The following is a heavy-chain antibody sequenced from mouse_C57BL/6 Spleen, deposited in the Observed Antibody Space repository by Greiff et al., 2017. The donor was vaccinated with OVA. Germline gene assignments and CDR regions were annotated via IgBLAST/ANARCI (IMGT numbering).Heavy chain of an antibody. CDR1: GYTFTSYW. V-gene: IGHV1-53*01. Sequence: QVQLQQPGTELVKPGASVKLSCKASGYTFTSYWKHWVKQRPGQGLEWIGNINPSNGGTNYNEKFKSKATLTVDKSSSTAYMQLSSLTSEDSAVYYCARGLKAQEGAWFAYWGQGTLVTVSA. J-gene: IGHJ3*01. CDR2: INPSNGGT. D-gene: IGHD3-2*02. CDR3: ARGLKAQEGAWFAY.